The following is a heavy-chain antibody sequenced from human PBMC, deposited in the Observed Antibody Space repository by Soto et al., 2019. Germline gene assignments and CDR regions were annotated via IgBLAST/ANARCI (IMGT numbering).Heavy chain of an antibody. D-gene: IGHD1-26*01. J-gene: IGHJ4*02. CDR1: GFSLSSGYY. Sequence: SETLSLTCAVSGFSLSSGYYWGWIRQPPGKGLECIGTIYHSGSTYYNPSLKSRVTISVDTSKNQCSLKLNSVTAADTALYYCARGKWEPYYFDYWGQGTLVTVSS. CDR2: IYHSGST. CDR3: ARGKWEPYYFDY. V-gene: IGHV4-38-2*01.